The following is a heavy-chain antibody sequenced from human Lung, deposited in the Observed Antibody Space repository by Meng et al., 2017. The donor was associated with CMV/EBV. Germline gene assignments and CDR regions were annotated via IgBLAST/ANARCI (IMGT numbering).Heavy chain of an antibody. CDR2: TYYRSKWYH. D-gene: IGHD4-23*01. Sequence: QVQLQQSGPGLVTPPQTLSLTCAISGDIVSSNSAAWHWIRQSPSRGLEWLGRTYYRSKWYHEYAVSVKSRITISPDTPKNQFSLQLNSMTPEDTAVYYCARGINGGCGDWGQGTLVTVSS. CDR3: ARGINGGCGD. J-gene: IGHJ4*02. CDR1: GDIVSSNSAA. V-gene: IGHV6-1*01.